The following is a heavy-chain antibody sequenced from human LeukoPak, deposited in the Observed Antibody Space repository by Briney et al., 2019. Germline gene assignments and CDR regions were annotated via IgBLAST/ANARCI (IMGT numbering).Heavy chain of an antibody. V-gene: IGHV3-48*03. Sequence: GGSLRLSCAASGSTFSSYEMNWVRQAPGKGLEWVSYISGSGSTIYYGDSVKGRFTISRDNAKNSLYLQLNSLRAEDPAVYFCARDELRSGAFDIWGQGTMVTVSS. CDR2: ISGSGSTI. CDR3: ARDELRSGAFDI. J-gene: IGHJ3*02. D-gene: IGHD4-17*01. CDR1: GSTFSSYE.